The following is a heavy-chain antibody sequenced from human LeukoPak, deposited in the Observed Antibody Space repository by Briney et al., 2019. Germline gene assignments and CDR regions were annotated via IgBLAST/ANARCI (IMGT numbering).Heavy chain of an antibody. CDR3: ARGGPNQPLLYRPGGPLYY. CDR1: GGSFSGYY. CDR2: INHSGST. Sequence: PSETLSLTCAVYGGSFSGYYWSWIRQPPGKGLEWIGEINHSGSTNYNPSLKSRVTISVDTSKNQFSLKLSSVTAADTAVYYCARGGPNQPLLYRPGGPLYYWGQGTLVTVSS. V-gene: IGHV4-34*01. D-gene: IGHD2-2*02. J-gene: IGHJ4*02.